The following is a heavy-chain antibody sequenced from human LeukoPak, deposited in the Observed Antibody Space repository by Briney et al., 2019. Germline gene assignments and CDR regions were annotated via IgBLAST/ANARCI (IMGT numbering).Heavy chain of an antibody. J-gene: IGHJ4*02. D-gene: IGHD6-6*01. V-gene: IGHV3-11*01. CDR3: ATQEYSTSYLDY. Sequence: PGGSLRLSCAASGFTFSDYYMNWIRQAPGKGLEWVSYISSSGATINYADSVKGRFTISRDSAKNSLYLQMNSLRAEDTAVYYCATQEYSTSYLDYWGQGTLVTVSS. CDR2: ISSSGATI. CDR1: GFTFSDYY.